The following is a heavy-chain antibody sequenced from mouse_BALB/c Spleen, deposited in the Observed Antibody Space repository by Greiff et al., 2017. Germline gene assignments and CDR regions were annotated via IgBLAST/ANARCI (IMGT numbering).Heavy chain of an antibody. Sequence: EVKLVESGGGLVKPGGSLKLSCAASGFTFSSYTMSWVRQTPEKRLEWVATISSGGSYTYYPDSVKGRFTISRDNAKNTLYLQMSSLKSEDTAMYYCTSDREDYSGSVPYWYFDVWGAGTTVTVSS. V-gene: IGHV5-6-4*01. J-gene: IGHJ1*01. CDR1: GFTFSSYT. CDR3: TSDREDYSGSVPYWYFDV. CDR2: ISSGGSYT. D-gene: IGHD1-1*01.